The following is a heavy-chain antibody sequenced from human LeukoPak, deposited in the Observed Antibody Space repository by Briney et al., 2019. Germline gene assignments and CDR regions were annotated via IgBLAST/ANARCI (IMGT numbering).Heavy chain of an antibody. J-gene: IGHJ5*02. D-gene: IGHD3-9*01. V-gene: IGHV1-2*02. CDR3: ARPYYDISNWFDP. CDR1: GYTFTGYY. Sequence: ASVKVSCKASGYTFTGYYMHWVRQAPGQGLEWMGWINPNSGGTNYARKFQGRVTMTRDTSISTAYMELSRLRSDDTAVYYCARPYYDISNWFDPWGQGTLVTVSS. CDR2: INPNSGGT.